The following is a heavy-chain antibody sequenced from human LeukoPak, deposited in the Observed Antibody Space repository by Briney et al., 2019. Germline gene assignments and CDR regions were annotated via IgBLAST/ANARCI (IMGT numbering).Heavy chain of an antibody. V-gene: IGHV3-73*01. Sequence: PGGSLRLSCAASGFTFSGSAMHWVRQASGKGLEWVGRIRSKANSYATAYAASVKGRFTISRDDSKNTAYLQTNSLKTEDTAVYYCTGGSYYAPSYWGQGTLVTVSS. CDR2: IRSKANSYAT. J-gene: IGHJ4*02. CDR1: GFTFSGSA. D-gene: IGHD1-26*01. CDR3: TGGSYYAPSY.